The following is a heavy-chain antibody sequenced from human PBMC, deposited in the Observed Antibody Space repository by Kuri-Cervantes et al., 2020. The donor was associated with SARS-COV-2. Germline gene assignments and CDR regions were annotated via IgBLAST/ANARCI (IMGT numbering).Heavy chain of an antibody. CDR1: GGSISSGSYY. CDR2: INHSGST. Sequence: SETLSLTCTVSGGSISSGSYYWSWIRQPAGKGLEWIGEINHSGSTNYNPSLKSRVTISVDTSKNQFSLKLSSVTAADTAVYYCARGQNYDILTGYYNVRDFYYMDVWGKGTTVTVSS. V-gene: IGHV4-61*10. J-gene: IGHJ6*03. D-gene: IGHD3-9*01. CDR3: ARGQNYDILTGYYNVRDFYYMDV.